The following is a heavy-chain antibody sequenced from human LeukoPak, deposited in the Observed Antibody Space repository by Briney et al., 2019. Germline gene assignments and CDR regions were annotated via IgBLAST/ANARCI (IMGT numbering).Heavy chain of an antibody. V-gene: IGHV3-23*01. Sequence: GGSLRLSCAASGFTFKRYHMSWVRQAPGKGLDWVSSIDGGGTNTYYADSVKGRFTISRDNSKNTLYLQMNSLRAEDTAVYYCAKEDQGWGNYYDSSGYPGYFDYWGQGTLVTVSS. CDR3: AKEDQGWGNYYDSSGYPGYFDY. CDR1: GFTFKRYH. D-gene: IGHD3-22*01. J-gene: IGHJ4*02. CDR2: IDGGGTNT.